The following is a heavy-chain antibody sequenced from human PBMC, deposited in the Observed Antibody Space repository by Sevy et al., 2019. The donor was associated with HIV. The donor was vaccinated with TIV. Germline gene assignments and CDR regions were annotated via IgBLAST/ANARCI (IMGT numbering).Heavy chain of an antibody. Sequence: GGSLRLSCAASGFTFSSYGMHWVRQAPGKGLEWVAVISYDGTNKYYADSVKGRFTFSRDNSKNTLYLQMNSLRAEDTAVYYCAKARLSSIAAAGTYYHYGMDVWGQGTTVTVSS. D-gene: IGHD6-13*01. J-gene: IGHJ6*02. V-gene: IGHV3-30*18. CDR1: GFTFSSYG. CDR2: ISYDGTNK. CDR3: AKARLSSIAAAGTYYHYGMDV.